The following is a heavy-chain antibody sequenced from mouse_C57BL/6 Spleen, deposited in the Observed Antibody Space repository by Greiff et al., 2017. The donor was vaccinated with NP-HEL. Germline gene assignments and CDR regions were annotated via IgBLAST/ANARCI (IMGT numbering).Heavy chain of an antibody. CDR3: ARVTTVVAHYAMDY. CDR1: GYTFTSYW. V-gene: IGHV1-55*01. J-gene: IGHJ4*01. D-gene: IGHD1-1*01. CDR2: IYPGSGST. Sequence: QVQLKQPGAELVKPGASVKMSCKASGYTFTSYWITWVKQRPGQGLEWIGDIYPGSGSTNYNEKFKSKATLTVDTSSSTAYMQLSSLTSEDSAVYYCARVTTVVAHYAMDYWGQGTSVTVSS.